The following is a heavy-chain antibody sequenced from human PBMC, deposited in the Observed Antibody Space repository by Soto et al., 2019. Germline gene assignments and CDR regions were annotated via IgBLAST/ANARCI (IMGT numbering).Heavy chain of an antibody. Sequence: PLETLSLTCTVSGGSISSSSYYWGWIRQPPGKGLEWIGSIYYSGSTYYNPSLKSRVTISVDTSKNQFSLKLSSVTAADTAVYYCARSTIVDFDYWGQGTLVTVSS. J-gene: IGHJ4*02. D-gene: IGHD1-1*01. CDR2: IYYSGST. CDR3: ARSTIVDFDY. CDR1: GGSISSSSYY. V-gene: IGHV4-39*01.